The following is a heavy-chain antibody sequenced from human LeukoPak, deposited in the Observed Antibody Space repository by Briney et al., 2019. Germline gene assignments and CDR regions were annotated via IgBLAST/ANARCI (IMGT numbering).Heavy chain of an antibody. Sequence: GGSLRLSCAASRFTFSSYAMSWVRQAPGKGLEWVSAISGSGGSTYYADSVKGRFTISRDNSKNTLYLQMNSLRAEDTAVYYCAKDPVAAYYYMDVWGKGTTVTVSS. CDR2: ISGSGGST. CDR1: RFTFSSYA. D-gene: IGHD4-23*01. CDR3: AKDPVAAYYYMDV. V-gene: IGHV3-23*01. J-gene: IGHJ6*03.